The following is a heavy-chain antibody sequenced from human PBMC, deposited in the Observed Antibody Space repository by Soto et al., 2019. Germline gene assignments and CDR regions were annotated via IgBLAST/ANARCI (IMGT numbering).Heavy chain of an antibody. CDR2: INPNSGGT. V-gene: IGHV1-2*04. D-gene: IGHD6-6*01. CDR3: ARDHSSGYSSSSYFDY. J-gene: IGHJ4*02. CDR1: GYTFTGYY. Sequence: ASVKVSCKASGYTFTGYYMHWVRQAPGQGLEWMGWINPNSGGTNYAQKFQGWVTMTRDTSISTAYMELSRLRSDDTAVYYCARDHSSGYSSSSYFDYWGQGTLVTVS.